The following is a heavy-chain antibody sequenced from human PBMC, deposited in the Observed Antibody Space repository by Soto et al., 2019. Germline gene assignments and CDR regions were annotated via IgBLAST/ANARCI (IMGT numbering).Heavy chain of an antibody. CDR2: INPSGGST. Sequence: ASVKVSCKASGYTFTSYYMHWVRQAPGQGLEWMGIINPSGGSTSYAQKFQGRVTMTRDTSTSTVYMELSSLRSEDTAVYYCAGRGIAAAGIEIYYYMDVWGKGTTVTVS. V-gene: IGHV1-46*03. D-gene: IGHD6-13*01. CDR1: GYTFTSYY. J-gene: IGHJ6*03. CDR3: AGRGIAAAGIEIYYYMDV.